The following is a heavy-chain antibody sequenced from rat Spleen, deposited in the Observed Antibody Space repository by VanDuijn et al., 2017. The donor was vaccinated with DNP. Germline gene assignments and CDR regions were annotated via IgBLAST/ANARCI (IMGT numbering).Heavy chain of an antibody. CDR1: GFNFNDYW. CDR3: AREDGGVDF. J-gene: IGHJ2*01. D-gene: IGHD1-11*01. CDR2: INKDSSAK. V-gene: IGHV4-2*01. Sequence: EVKLVESGGGLVQPGRSLKVSCAASGFNFNDYWMGWVRQAPGKGLEWIGEINKDSSAKNYSPSLKEKFTISRDNAQSTLYLQMSKLGSEDTAIYYCAREDGGVDFWGQGVMVTVSS.